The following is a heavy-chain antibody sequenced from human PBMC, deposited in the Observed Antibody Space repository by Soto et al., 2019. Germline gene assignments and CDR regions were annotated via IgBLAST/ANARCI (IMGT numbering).Heavy chain of an antibody. J-gene: IGHJ5*01. V-gene: IGHV4-30-2*01. CDR3: ARGGFQLVPDS. CDR2: IYYTGST. CDR1: GGSVSSDDYS. Sequence: QLQLQESGSGLVKPSQTLSLTCAVSGGSVSSDDYSWTWIRQPPGKALEWIGYIYYTGSTYYNPSLRSRVTMSIDTSKNHFSLRLDSVTAADTAVYYCARGGFQLVPDSWGQGTLVTVSS. D-gene: IGHD6-13*01.